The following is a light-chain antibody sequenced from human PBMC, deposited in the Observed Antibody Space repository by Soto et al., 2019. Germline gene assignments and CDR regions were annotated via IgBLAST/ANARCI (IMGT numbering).Light chain of an antibody. CDR3: QQYNIATWT. CDR2: AAS. Sequence: DIQMTQSPSSLSASVGDRVTITCRASQGISSYLAWYQQKPGKVPKLLIYAASTLQSGVPSRFSGGGSGTDFTITISSLQPEDVATYYCQQYNIATWTFGQGTKVEIK. CDR1: QGISSY. J-gene: IGKJ1*01. V-gene: IGKV1-27*01.